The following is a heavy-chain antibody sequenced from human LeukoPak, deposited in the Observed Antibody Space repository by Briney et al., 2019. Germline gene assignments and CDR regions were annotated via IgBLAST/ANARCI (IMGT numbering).Heavy chain of an antibody. CDR1: GYTFTGYY. V-gene: IGHV1-2*06. CDR2: INPNSGGT. D-gene: IGHD3-22*01. CDR3: ARDQSGYYYDDAFDI. Sequence: ASVKVSCKASGYTFTGYYMHWVRQAPGQGLEWMGRINPNSGGTDYAQKFQGRVTMTRDTSISTAYMELSRLRSDDTAVYYCARDQSGYYYDDAFDIWGQGTMVTVSS. J-gene: IGHJ3*02.